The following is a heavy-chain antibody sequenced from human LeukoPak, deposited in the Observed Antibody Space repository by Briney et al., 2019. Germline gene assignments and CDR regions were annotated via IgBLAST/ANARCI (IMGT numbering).Heavy chain of an antibody. CDR3: TSRYYYDSSGYPTRPIDY. V-gene: IGHV3-73*01. D-gene: IGHD3-22*01. Sequence: PGGSLRLSCAASGFTFSGSAMHWVRQASGKGLEWVGRIRSKANSYATAYAASVKGRFTISRDDSKNTAYLQMNSLKTEDTAVYYCTSRYYYDSSGYPTRPIDYWGQGTLVTVSS. CDR1: GFTFSGSA. J-gene: IGHJ4*02. CDR2: IRSKANSYAT.